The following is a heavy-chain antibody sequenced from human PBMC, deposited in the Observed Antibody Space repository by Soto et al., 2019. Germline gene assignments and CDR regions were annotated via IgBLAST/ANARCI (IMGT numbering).Heavy chain of an antibody. CDR3: DRGRSRLVYY. J-gene: IGHJ4*02. V-gene: IGHV1-8*01. CDR1: GYTFTSYD. CDR2: MNPHSGNT. Sequence: QVQLVQSGAEVKKPGASVKVSCKASGYTFTSYDVNWVRQATGQGLEWMGWMNPHSGNTGYAQKFRGRVTMTRNTYRSTAYMELSSLRSADTAVYYCDRGRSRLVYYWGQVTLGTVSS. D-gene: IGHD3-16*01.